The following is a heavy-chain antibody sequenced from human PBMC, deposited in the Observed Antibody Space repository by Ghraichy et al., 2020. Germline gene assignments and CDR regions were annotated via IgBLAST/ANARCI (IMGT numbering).Heavy chain of an antibody. CDR2: ISGDGDST. CDR3: VKDSRHVGRFLEWLSPPDGWDV. D-gene: IGHD3-3*01. J-gene: IGHJ6*02. V-gene: IGHV3-43*02. Sequence: GESLNISCAASGFTFHDYGMHWVRQIPGKGLEWVSLISGDGDSTHYAGSVQGRFTISRDNSENSLYLQMNRLTTEDTALYYCVKDSRHVGRFLEWLSPPDGWDVGGQGTTVTVSS. CDR1: GFTFHDYG.